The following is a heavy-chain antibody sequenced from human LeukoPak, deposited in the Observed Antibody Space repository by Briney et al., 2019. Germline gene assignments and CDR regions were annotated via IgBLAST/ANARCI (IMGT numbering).Heavy chain of an antibody. Sequence: ASVKVSCKVSGYTLTELSMHWVRQAPGQGLEWMGIINPSGDNTWYAQKFQGRVTMTRDMATSTDYMEVNSLRSEDTAVYYCARDNSMGDSAWWFDPWGQGTLVTVSS. V-gene: IGHV1-46*01. J-gene: IGHJ5*02. D-gene: IGHD5-12*01. CDR2: INPSGDNT. CDR3: ARDNSMGDSAWWFDP. CDR1: GYTLTELS.